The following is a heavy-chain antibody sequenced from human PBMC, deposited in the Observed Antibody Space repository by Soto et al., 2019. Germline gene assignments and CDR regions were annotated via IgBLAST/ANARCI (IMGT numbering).Heavy chain of an antibody. CDR2: ISSSSSTI. Sequence: GGSLRLSCAASGFTFSSYSMNWVRQAPGKGLEWVSYISSSSSTIYYADSVKGRFTISRDNAKNSLYLQMNSLRAEDTAVYYCARDRGLGPPFGDYDAFDIWGQGTMVTVSS. V-gene: IGHV3-48*01. D-gene: IGHD3-10*01. CDR1: GFTFSSYS. J-gene: IGHJ3*02. CDR3: ARDRGLGPPFGDYDAFDI.